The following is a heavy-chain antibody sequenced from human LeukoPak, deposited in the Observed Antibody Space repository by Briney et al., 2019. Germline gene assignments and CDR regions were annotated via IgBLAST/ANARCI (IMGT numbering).Heavy chain of an antibody. CDR1: AGSISNNH. CDR3: ARRQRGAYTYALFDY. V-gene: IGHV4-59*08. CDR2: VYYTGST. J-gene: IGHJ4*02. D-gene: IGHD5-18*01. Sequence: SQTLSLTCPVNAGSISNNHWSWIRPPAARVREWIGYVYYTGSTQYKPSLKSRVTISADTSKNQFSLKLTSVTAADTAVYYCARRQRGAYTYALFDYWGLGTLVTASS.